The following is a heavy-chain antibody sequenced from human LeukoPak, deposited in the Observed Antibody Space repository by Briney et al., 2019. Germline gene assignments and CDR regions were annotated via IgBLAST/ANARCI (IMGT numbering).Heavy chain of an antibody. CDR3: ARHSIMGAVTSPSDH. CDR2: IYPGDSEA. Sequence: GESLKISCKSSGYSFSTYWIAWVRQMPGKGLEWMWVIYPGDSEARYNPSFEGQVTMSADKSISTVYLHWSSLRASDTAIYYCARHSIMGAVTSPSDHRGQGTLVTVSS. V-gene: IGHV5-51*01. CDR1: GYSFSTYW. D-gene: IGHD1-26*01. J-gene: IGHJ4*02.